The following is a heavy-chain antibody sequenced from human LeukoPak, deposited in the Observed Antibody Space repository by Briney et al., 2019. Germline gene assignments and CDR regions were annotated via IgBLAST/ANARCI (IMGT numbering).Heavy chain of an antibody. V-gene: IGHV4-30-4*08. Sequence: SETLSLTCTVSGGSISSGEYFWGWIRQPPGKGLEWIGNVYYSGSTFYNPSLRSRISISVDIFQNQFSLRLNSVTAADTAVYYCARARGYAFDIWGQGTMVTVSS. J-gene: IGHJ3*02. CDR2: VYYSGST. CDR3: ARARGYAFDI. CDR1: GGSISSGEYF.